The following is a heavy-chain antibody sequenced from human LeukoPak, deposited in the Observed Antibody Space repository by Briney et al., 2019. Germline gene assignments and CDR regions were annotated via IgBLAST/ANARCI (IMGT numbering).Heavy chain of an antibody. V-gene: IGHV3-48*03. CDR2: ISNSAI. Sequence: GGSLRLSCAASGFTFSSYEMNRVRQAPGKGLEWVSHISNSAIYYADSVKGRFTISRDNAKNSLYLQMNSLRAEDTAVYYYASPRGRAFDLWGQGTMVTVSS. J-gene: IGHJ3*01. CDR1: GFTFSSYE. D-gene: IGHD3-16*01. CDR3: ASPRGRAFDL.